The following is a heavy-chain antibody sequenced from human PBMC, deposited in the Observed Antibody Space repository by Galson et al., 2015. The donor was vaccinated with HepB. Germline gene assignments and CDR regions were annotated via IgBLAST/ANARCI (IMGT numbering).Heavy chain of an antibody. V-gene: IGHV4-59*01. CDR1: GGSISSYY. CDR2: IYYSGST. CDR3: ARVGGGVTEANDQYNWFDP. D-gene: IGHD3-16*01. Sequence: SETLSLTCTVSGGSISSYYWSWIRQPPGKGLEWIGYIYYSGSTTYNPSLKSRVTISVDTSKNQFSLKLSSVTAADTAVYYCARVGGGVTEANDQYNWFDPWGQGTLVTVSS. J-gene: IGHJ5*02.